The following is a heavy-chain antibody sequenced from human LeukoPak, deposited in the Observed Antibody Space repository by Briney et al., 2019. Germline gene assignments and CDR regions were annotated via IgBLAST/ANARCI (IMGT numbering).Heavy chain of an antibody. V-gene: IGHV3-7*01. J-gene: IGHJ4*02. Sequence: GGSLRLSCAASGFTFTNYWMSWVRQAPGKGLEWVANIKQDGSEKYHVDSVKGRFTISRDNAKSSVYLQMNSLRDEDTAVYYCARGGGDFWSAYYSGYYFDYWGQGTLVTVSS. CDR2: IKQDGSEK. D-gene: IGHD3-3*01. CDR1: GFTFTNYW. CDR3: ARGGGDFWSAYYSGYYFDY.